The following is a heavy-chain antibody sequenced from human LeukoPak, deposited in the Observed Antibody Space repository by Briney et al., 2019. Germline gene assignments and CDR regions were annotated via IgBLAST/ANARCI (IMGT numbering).Heavy chain of an antibody. D-gene: IGHD3-16*01. V-gene: IGHV3-23*01. CDR1: GFTVSSNY. J-gene: IGHJ6*02. Sequence: GGSLRLSCAASGFTVSSNYMSWVRQAPGKGLEWVSAISGSGGSTYYADSVKGRFTISRDNSKNTLYLQMNSLRAEDTAVYYCAKCLSRGTWYYYGMDVWGQGTTVTVSS. CDR3: AKCLSRGTWYYYGMDV. CDR2: ISGSGGST.